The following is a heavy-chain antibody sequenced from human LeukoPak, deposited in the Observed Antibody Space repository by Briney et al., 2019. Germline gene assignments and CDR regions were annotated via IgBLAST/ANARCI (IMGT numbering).Heavy chain of an antibody. D-gene: IGHD5-12*01. V-gene: IGHV3-23*01. CDR3: SRAPSLRGLTSSADY. CDR2: ISGSGDNT. J-gene: IGHJ4*02. Sequence: GGSLRLSCAASGLTFRNYDMSWVRQAPGKGLEWVSTISGSGDNTYYADPVKGRFNISRDNPKNFMFLQIHSLRVPYTAIYVSSRAPSLRGLTSSADYWGPGTLVTVSS. CDR1: GLTFRNYD.